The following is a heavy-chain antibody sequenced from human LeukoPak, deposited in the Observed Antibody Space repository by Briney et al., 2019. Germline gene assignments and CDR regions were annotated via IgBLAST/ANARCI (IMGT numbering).Heavy chain of an antibody. CDR1: GFTLRSFA. J-gene: IGHJ5*02. Sequence: PGKSLRLSCAASGFTLRSFAMNWVRQAPGKGLESVALISYDGNIEYYADSVKGRFTISRDNSNNTLFLQMSSLRAEDTAVYYCARGGSILRGVRSWFDPWGQGTLVIVSS. D-gene: IGHD3-10*01. CDR3: ARGGSILRGVRSWFDP. CDR2: ISYDGNIE. V-gene: IGHV3-30*04.